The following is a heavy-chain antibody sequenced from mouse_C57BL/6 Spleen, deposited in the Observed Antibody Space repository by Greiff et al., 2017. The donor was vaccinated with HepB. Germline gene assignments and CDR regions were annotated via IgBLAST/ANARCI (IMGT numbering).Heavy chain of an antibody. CDR1: GYAFSSSC. Sequence: VQLQQSGPELVKPGASVKISCKASGYAFSSSCMNWVKQRPGKGLEWIGRIYPGDGDTNYNGKFKGKVTLTADKSSSTAYMQLSSLTSEDSAVYVCASEGIYDGYYRYAMDYWGQGTSVTVAS. D-gene: IGHD2-3*01. CDR2: IYPGDGDT. V-gene: IGHV1-82*01. CDR3: ASEGIYDGYYRYAMDY. J-gene: IGHJ4*01.